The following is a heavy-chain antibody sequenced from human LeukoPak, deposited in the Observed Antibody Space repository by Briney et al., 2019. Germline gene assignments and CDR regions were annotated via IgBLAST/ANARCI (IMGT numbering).Heavy chain of an antibody. CDR2: IYYSGST. V-gene: IGHV4-39*01. Sequence: KPSETLSLTCTVSGGSISSSSYYWGWIRQPPGKGLEWIGSIYYSGSTYYNPSLKSRVTISVDTSKNQFSLKLSSVTAADTAVYYCARCSGSTYYFDYWGQGTLVTVSS. CDR3: ARCSGSTYYFDY. D-gene: IGHD1-26*01. J-gene: IGHJ4*02. CDR1: GGSISSSSYY.